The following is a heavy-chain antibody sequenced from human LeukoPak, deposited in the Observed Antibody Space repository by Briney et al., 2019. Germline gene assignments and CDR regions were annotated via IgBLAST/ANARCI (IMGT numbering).Heavy chain of an antibody. CDR2: INPSGGST. Sequence: GVSVKVSCKASGYTFTSYYMHWLRQAPGQGLEWMGIINPSGGSTSYAQKFQGRVTMTRDMSTSTVYMELSSLRSEDTAVYYCARVVRSSERDGYFDYWGQGTLVTVSS. CDR1: GYTFTSYY. V-gene: IGHV1-46*01. J-gene: IGHJ4*02. D-gene: IGHD3-10*02. CDR3: ARVVRSSERDGYFDY.